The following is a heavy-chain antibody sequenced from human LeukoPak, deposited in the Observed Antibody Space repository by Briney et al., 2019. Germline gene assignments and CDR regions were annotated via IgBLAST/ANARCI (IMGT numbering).Heavy chain of an antibody. V-gene: IGHV1-46*01. CDR2: INPSGGST. J-gene: IGHJ4*02. Sequence: ASVKVSCKASGYTFTNYYIHWVRQAPGQGLEWMGIINPSGGSTSYAQKFQGRVTMTRSTSISTAYMELSSLTSDDTAVYYCARGASRSFDYWGQGTLVTVSS. CDR3: ARGASRSFDY. CDR1: GYTFTNYY.